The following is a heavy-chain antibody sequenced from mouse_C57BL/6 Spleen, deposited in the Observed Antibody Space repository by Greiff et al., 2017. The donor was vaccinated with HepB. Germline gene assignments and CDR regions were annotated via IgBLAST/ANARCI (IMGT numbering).Heavy chain of an antibody. CDR1: GYSITSDY. J-gene: IGHJ1*03. CDR3: ARALYYGSSYGYFDV. D-gene: IGHD1-1*01. Sequence: EVKLQESGPGLAKPSQTLSLTCSVTGYSITSDYWNWIRKFPGNKLEYMGYISYSGSTYYNPSLKSRISITRDTSKNQYYLQLNSVTTEDTATYYCARALYYGSSYGYFDVWGTGTTVTVSS. V-gene: IGHV3-8*01. CDR2: ISYSGST.